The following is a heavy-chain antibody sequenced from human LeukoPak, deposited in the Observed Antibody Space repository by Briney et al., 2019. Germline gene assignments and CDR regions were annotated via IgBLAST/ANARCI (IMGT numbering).Heavy chain of an antibody. D-gene: IGHD2-15*01. CDR2: ISYDGSKK. Sequence: PGRSLRLSCAASGFIFSSCAMHWVRQAPGKGLEWVAVISYDGSKKYYTDSVKGRFTISSDNSKNTLYLQMNSLGAEDTAVYYCAKDVEPYCSGGSCYSGVDYWGQGTLVTVSS. CDR3: AKDVEPYCSGGSCYSGVDY. V-gene: IGHV3-30-3*01. J-gene: IGHJ4*02. CDR1: GFIFSSCA.